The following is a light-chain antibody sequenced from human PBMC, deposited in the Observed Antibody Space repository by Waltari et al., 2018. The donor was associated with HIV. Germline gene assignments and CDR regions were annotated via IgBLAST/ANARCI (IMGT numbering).Light chain of an antibody. J-gene: IGLJ1*01. V-gene: IGLV3-21*02. Sequence: SYVLTQPPSVSVVPGQPATLPCGGSALGTQSATWYQKKPGRAPVMVVYDDGDRPSGISERFSGSNSGNTATLTISRVEAGDEADYYCQVWDLGSDQLVFGTATKVTVL. CDR3: QVWDLGSDQLV. CDR1: ALGTQS. CDR2: DDG.